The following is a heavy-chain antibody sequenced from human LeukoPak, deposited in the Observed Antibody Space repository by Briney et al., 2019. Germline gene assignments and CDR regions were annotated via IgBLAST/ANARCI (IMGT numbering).Heavy chain of an antibody. D-gene: IGHD3-3*01. Sequence: GSLRLSCAASGFTFSSYGMHWVRQAPGKGLEWVAVISYDGSNKYYTDSVKGRFTISRDNSKNTLYLQMNSLRAEDTAVYYCAKETYDFWSGYEYYFDYWGQGTLVTVSS. CDR3: AKETYDFWSGYEYYFDY. CDR2: ISYDGSNK. V-gene: IGHV3-30*18. CDR1: GFTFSSYG. J-gene: IGHJ4*02.